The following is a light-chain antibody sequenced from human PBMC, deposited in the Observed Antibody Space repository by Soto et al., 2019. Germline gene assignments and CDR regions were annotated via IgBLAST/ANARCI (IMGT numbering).Light chain of an antibody. J-gene: IGKJ1*01. V-gene: IGKV3-20*01. CDR3: QQYGSLPET. CDR1: QSVSSSY. Sequence: EIVLTQSPGTLSLSPGERATLSCRASQSVSSSYLAWYQQKPGQAPRLLIYGASSRATGITDRFSGSGSGTDFTLTISRLEPEDFAVYYCQQYGSLPETFGQGTKVEIK. CDR2: GAS.